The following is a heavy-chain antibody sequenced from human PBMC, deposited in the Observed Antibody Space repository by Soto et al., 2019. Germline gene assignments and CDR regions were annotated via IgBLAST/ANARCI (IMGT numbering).Heavy chain of an antibody. J-gene: IGHJ4*02. CDR1: GGSISSGXYY. CDR3: ARAQGSGFLVS. CDR2: IYYSGST. D-gene: IGHD3-10*01. Sequence: SETLSLTCTVSGGSISSGXYYWSWIRQPPGKGLEWIGYIYYSGSTYYNPSLKSRVTISVDTSKNQFSLKLSSVTAADTAVYYCARAQGSGFLVSWGQGTLVTVSS. V-gene: IGHV4-30-4*01.